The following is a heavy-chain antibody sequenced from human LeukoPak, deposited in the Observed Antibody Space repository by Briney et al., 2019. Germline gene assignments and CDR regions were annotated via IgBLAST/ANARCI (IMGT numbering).Heavy chain of an antibody. CDR1: EYTFTSYY. CDR2: VIPSGGST. V-gene: IGHV1-46*01. J-gene: IGHJ4*02. D-gene: IGHD6-19*01. CDR3: ARVVTDSSGWYHFDY. Sequence: ASVKVSCKASEYTFTSYYIHWVRQAPGQALEWMGIVIPSGGSTTYAQTFQGRVTMTRDTSTRTVYMERSSLRCEDTAVYYCARVVTDSSGWYHFDYWGQGTLVTVSS.